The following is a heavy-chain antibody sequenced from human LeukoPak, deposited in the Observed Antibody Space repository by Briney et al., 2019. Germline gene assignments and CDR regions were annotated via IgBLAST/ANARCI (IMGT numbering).Heavy chain of an antibody. D-gene: IGHD6-13*01. CDR2: IYYSGST. CDR3: ARGDSSWPYYFDC. J-gene: IGHJ4*02. CDR1: GGSISSGGYY. Sequence: SETLSLTCTVSGGSISSGGYYWNWIRQSPGKGLEWIGYIYYSGSTNYNPSLNSRVTISVDTSKNQFSLKLNSVTAADTAVYYCARGDSSWPYYFDCWGQGTLVTVSS. V-gene: IGHV4-61*08.